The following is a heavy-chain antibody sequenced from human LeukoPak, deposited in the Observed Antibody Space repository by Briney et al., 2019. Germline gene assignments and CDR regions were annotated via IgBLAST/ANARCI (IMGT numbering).Heavy chain of an antibody. V-gene: IGHV3-48*04. CDR2: IDSSRSTI. J-gene: IGHJ6*03. CDR1: GFTFNRYS. CDR3: ARGKDYYDSSGYYGYYYHYMDV. Sequence: GGSLRLSCAASGFTFNRYSMNWVRQAPGKGLEWVSYIDSSRSTIYYADSVKGRFTISRDNAKNSLCLQMNSLRAEDTAVYYCARGKDYYDSSGYYGYYYHYMDVWGKGTTVTVSS. D-gene: IGHD3-22*01.